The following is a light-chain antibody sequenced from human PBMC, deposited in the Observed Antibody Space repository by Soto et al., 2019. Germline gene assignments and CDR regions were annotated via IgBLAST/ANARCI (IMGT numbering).Light chain of an antibody. V-gene: IGKV3-20*01. CDR1: QSVSNNY. J-gene: IGKJ5*01. CDR2: GAS. Sequence: EIVLTQSPGTLSLSPGERATLSCRASQSVSNNYLAWYQQKPGQAPRLPIYGASNRATGIPDRFSGSGSGTDFTLTISRLEPDDFALYFCQQYGGSPITFGLGTRLEIK. CDR3: QQYGGSPIT.